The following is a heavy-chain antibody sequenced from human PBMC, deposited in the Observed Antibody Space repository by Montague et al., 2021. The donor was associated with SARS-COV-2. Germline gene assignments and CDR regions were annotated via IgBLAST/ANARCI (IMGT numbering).Heavy chain of an antibody. J-gene: IGHJ4*01. CDR3: ANALNVVDNL. V-gene: IGHV3-74*01. CDR2: INSDGSNT. Sequence: SLRLSCAASGFTLSSYWMHWVRQAPGKGLVWVSRINSDGSNTNYADSVKGRFTISRDNAMNTLYLQMISLRAEDTAVYYCANALNVVDNLWGQGNLVAVSS. D-gene: IGHD1-14*01. CDR1: GFTLSSYW.